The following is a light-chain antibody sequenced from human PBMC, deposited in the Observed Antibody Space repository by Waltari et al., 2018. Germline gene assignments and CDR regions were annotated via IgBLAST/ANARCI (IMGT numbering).Light chain of an antibody. CDR3: SSYTTSSAPGV. Sequence: QSALTQPASVSGSPGQSITISCSGTDSDVGAYDFVSWYQQHPGKAPHLIIYEVSNRPAGISKRVSASKSGNTASRTISGLQAEDEADYYCSSYTTSSAPGVFGTGTRVTVL. V-gene: IGLV2-14*01. CDR1: DSDVGAYDF. CDR2: EVS. J-gene: IGLJ1*01.